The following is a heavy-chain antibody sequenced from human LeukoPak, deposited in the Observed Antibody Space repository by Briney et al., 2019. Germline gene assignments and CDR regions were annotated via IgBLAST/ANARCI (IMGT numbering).Heavy chain of an antibody. Sequence: SQTLSLTCTVSGGSISSGSYYWSWIRQPAGKGLDGIVRIYTSGSTNYNPSLKSRVTISVDTSKNQFSLKLSSVTAADTAVYYCARSGHYYDSSGYYSYYFDYWGQGALVTVSS. CDR3: ARSGHYYDSSGYYSYYFDY. CDR1: GGSISSGSYY. CDR2: IYTSGST. V-gene: IGHV4-61*02. D-gene: IGHD3-22*01. J-gene: IGHJ4*02.